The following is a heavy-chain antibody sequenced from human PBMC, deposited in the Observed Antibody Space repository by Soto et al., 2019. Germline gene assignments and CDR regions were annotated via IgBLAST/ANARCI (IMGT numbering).Heavy chain of an antibody. J-gene: IGHJ3*02. CDR3: ARDEIQLWTGRGSAFDI. V-gene: IGHV1-69*01. CDR1: GGTFSSYA. D-gene: IGHD5-18*01. Sequence: QVQLVQSGAEVKKPGSSVKVSCKASGGTFSSYAISWVRQAPGQGLEWMGGIIPIFGTANYAQKFQGRVTITADEPTSTAYMELSSLRSEDTAVYYCARDEIQLWTGRGSAFDIWGQGTMVTVSS. CDR2: IIPIFGTA.